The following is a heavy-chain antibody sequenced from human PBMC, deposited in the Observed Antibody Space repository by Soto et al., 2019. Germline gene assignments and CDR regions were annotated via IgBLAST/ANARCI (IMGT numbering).Heavy chain of an antibody. V-gene: IGHV2-70*13. CDR3: ARSIRGPRRFNGMDV. D-gene: IGHD1-20*01. CDR2: IERDDDDK. Sequence: GPTLLNPTESLTLTCTFSGFSLTSPGMCVSWIRQPPGKALEWLALIERDDDDKYYSTSLKTRLTISKDTRKNQVVLTMANMDPADTGTYYCARSIRGPRRFNGMDVWGQGTTVTVSS. J-gene: IGHJ6*02. CDR1: GFSLTSPGMC.